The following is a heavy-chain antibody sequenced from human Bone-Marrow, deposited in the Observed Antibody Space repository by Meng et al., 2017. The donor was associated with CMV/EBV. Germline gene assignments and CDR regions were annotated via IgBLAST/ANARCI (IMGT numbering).Heavy chain of an antibody. CDR3: AREGPRWGAMVSGFVY. J-gene: IGHJ4*02. CDR1: GFTFTTAW. V-gene: IGHV3-7*03. D-gene: IGHD5-18*01. Sequence: GESLKISCAASGFTFTTAWMSWVRQAPGKGLEWVANIKQDGSEKYYVDSVKGRFTISRDNAKNSLYLQMNSLRAEDTAVYYCAREGPRWGAMVSGFVYWGQGTLVTVSS. CDR2: IKQDGSEK.